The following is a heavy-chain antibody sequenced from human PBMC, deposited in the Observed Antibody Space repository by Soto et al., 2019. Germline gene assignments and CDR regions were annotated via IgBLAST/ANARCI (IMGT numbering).Heavy chain of an antibody. CDR1: GYTLTELS. V-gene: IGHV1-24*01. J-gene: IGHJ4*02. D-gene: IGHD3-22*01. CDR3: AALLYYYDSSGYYYY. Sequence: ASVKVSCKVSGYTLTELSMHWVRQAPGKGLERMGGFDPEDGETIYAQKFQGRVTMTEDTSTDTAYMELSSLRSEDTAVYYCAALLYYYDSSGYYYYWGQGTLVTVSS. CDR2: FDPEDGET.